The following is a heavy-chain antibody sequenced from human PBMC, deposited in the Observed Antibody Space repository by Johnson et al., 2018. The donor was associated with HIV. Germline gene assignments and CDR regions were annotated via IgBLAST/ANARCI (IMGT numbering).Heavy chain of an antibody. D-gene: IGHD5-12*01. CDR2: IGTAGDT. CDR1: GFTFSSYD. J-gene: IGHJ3*02. Sequence: VQLVESGGGLVQPGGSLRLSCAASGFTFSSYDMHWVRQATGKGLEWVSAIGTAGDTYYPGSAKGRFTISRENAKNSLDLQMSSLGPEDTAVYYCSRHSPRGDIGYDAFDIWGQGTVVTVSS. V-gene: IGHV3-13*01. CDR3: SRHSPRGDIGYDAFDI.